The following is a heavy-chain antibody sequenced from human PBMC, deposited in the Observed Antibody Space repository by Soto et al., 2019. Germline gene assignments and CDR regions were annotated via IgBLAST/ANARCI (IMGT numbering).Heavy chain of an antibody. Sequence: SETLSLTCSVSGGSISYEYYHWTWIRQSPGKGLEWIGYIHYSGSIMYNPSFKSRVTISVDTSKNQFSLQLSSVTAADTAVYFCAREDDGGDRDYYGLDVWGQGTTVTVSS. J-gene: IGHJ6*02. CDR3: AREDDGGDRDYYGLDV. CDR2: IHYSGSI. CDR1: GGSISYEYYH. V-gene: IGHV4-30-4*08. D-gene: IGHD2-21*02.